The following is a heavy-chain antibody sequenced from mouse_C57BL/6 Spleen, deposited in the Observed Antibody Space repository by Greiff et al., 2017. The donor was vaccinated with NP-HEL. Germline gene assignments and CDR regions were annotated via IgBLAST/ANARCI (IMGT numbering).Heavy chain of an antibody. Sequence: DVKLVESEGGLVQPGSSMKLSCTASGFTFSDYYMAWVRQVPEKGLEWVANINYDGSSTYYLDSLKSRFIISRDNAKNILYLQMSSLKSEDTATYYCARERNYDYDGYYFDYWGQGTTLTVSS. CDR1: GFTFSDYY. CDR3: ARERNYDYDGYYFDY. V-gene: IGHV5-16*01. CDR2: INYDGSST. J-gene: IGHJ2*01. D-gene: IGHD2-4*01.